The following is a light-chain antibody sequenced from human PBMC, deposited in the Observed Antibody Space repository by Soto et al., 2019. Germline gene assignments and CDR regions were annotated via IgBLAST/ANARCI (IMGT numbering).Light chain of an antibody. CDR3: LVSASGAWV. CDR1: TGAVTSDHW. J-gene: IGLJ3*02. V-gene: IGLV7-46*01. CDR2: DIS. Sequence: QAVVTQEPSLTVSPGGTVTLTCGSSTGAVTSDHWPYWFQQKPGQAPRTLIYDISSKHSWTPARFSGSLLGGKAALALSGVQSADEAQYYCLVSASGAWVFGGGTKLTVL.